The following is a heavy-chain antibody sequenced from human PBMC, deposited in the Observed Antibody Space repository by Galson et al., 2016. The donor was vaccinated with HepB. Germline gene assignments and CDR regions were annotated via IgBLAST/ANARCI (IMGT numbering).Heavy chain of an antibody. V-gene: IGHV1-3*01. CDR1: GYPLIKYY. CDR2: ITPTSGNT. D-gene: IGHD4-23*01. Sequence: SVKVSCKASGYPLIKYYMHWVRQAPGQRLEWMGCITPTSGNTSYSQKSQGRVTITRDTSATTAYMDVSSLRSEDTAIYYCGRGLLYGGLLEGFDSWGQGTLVTVSS. J-gene: IGHJ5*01. CDR3: GRGLLYGGLLEGFDS.